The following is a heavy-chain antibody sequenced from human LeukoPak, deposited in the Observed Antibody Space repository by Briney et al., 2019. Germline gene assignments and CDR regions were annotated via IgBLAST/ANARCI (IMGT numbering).Heavy chain of an antibody. Sequence: GGSLRLSCAASGFSFNNYAMSWVRQAPGKGLEWVSGISGSGDSTDYVDSVEGRFTISRDNSKNTLYLQMNSLRAEDTAVYYCAKTPHPTRSTCFDYWGQGTLVTVSS. CDR1: GFSFNNYA. D-gene: IGHD5/OR15-5a*01. J-gene: IGHJ4*02. V-gene: IGHV3-23*01. CDR3: AKTPHPTRSTCFDY. CDR2: ISGSGDST.